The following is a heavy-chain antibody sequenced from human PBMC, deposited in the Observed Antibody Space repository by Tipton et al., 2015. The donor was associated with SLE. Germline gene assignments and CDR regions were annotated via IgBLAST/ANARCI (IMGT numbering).Heavy chain of an antibody. V-gene: IGHV4-59*11. J-gene: IGHJ5*02. D-gene: IGHD5-12*01. CDR2: ISDNERT. CDR1: GGSISGHS. Sequence: TLSLTCTVSGGSISGHSWSWIRQPPGKGLEFIGLISDNERTNYNPSLKSRLTISADTSNNHFSLKPSSVTAADTAVYFCARISGHDFYNWFDPWGQGTLVTVSS. CDR3: ARISGHDFYNWFDP.